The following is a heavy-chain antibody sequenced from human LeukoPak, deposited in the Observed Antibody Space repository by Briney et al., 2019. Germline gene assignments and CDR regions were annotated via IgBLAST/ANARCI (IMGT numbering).Heavy chain of an antibody. J-gene: IGHJ5*02. D-gene: IGHD2-2*01. CDR1: GGTFSSYA. CDR3: ARVLYRCSSTSCYVMMGEAFDP. CDR2: ISPIFGTA. V-gene: IGHV1-69*13. Sequence: SVKVSCKASGGTFSSYAISWVRQAPGQGLEWMGGISPIFGTANCAQKFQGRVTITADESTSTAYMELSSLRSEDTAVYYCARVLYRCSSTSCYVMMGEAFDPWGQGTLVTVSS.